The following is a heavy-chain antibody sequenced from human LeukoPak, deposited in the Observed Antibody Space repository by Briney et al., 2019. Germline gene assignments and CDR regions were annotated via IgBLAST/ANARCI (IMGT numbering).Heavy chain of an antibody. V-gene: IGHV1-69*01. CDR3: ARDWYSSSGGFDY. CDR2: IIPIFGTA. J-gene: IGHJ4*02. D-gene: IGHD6-6*01. Sequence: SVKVSCKASGGTFSSYAISWVRQAPGQGLEWMGGIIPIFGTANYAQKFQGRVTITANESTSTAYMELSSLRSEDTAVYYCARDWYSSSGGFDYWGQGTLVTVSS. CDR1: GGTFSSYA.